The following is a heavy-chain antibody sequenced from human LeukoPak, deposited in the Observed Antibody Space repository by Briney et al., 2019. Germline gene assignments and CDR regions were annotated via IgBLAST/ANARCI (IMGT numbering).Heavy chain of an antibody. CDR3: AKALWSGYYIDY. D-gene: IGHD3-3*01. Sequence: GGSLTLSCAASGFTFSTYGMSWVRQAPGKGLEWVSATSGSGGSTYYADSVKGRFTISRDNSKNTLYLQMNSLRAEDTAVYYCAKALWSGYYIDYWGQGTLVTVSS. V-gene: IGHV3-23*01. CDR2: TSGSGGST. J-gene: IGHJ4*02. CDR1: GFTFSTYG.